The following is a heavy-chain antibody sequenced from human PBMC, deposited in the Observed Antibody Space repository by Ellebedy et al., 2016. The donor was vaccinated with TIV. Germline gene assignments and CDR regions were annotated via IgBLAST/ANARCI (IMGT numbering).Heavy chain of an antibody. CDR1: GYTFTSYG. CDR3: ASSPMKTVNFDY. J-gene: IGHJ4*02. CDR2: INPNSGGT. V-gene: IGHV1-2*02. D-gene: IGHD4-17*01. Sequence: ASVKVSCKASGYTFTSYGISWVRQAPGQGLEWMGWINPNSGGTNYAQKFQGRVTMTRDTSISTAYMELSRLRSDDTAVYYCASSPMKTVNFDYWGQGTLVTVSS.